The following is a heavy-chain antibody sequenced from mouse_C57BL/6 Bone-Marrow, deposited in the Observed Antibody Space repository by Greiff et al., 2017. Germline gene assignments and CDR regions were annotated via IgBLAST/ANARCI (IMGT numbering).Heavy chain of an antibody. D-gene: IGHD1-1*01. CDR3: ARHVIYYGSFYYFDY. CDR2: ISSGGSYT. V-gene: IGHV5-6*01. CDR1: GFTFSSYG. J-gene: IGHJ2*01. Sequence: EVKLMESGGDLVKPGGSLKLSCAASGFTFSSYGMSWVRQTPDKRLEWVATISSGGSYTYYTDSVKGRFTISRDNAKNTLYLQMSSLKSEDTAMYYCARHVIYYGSFYYFDYWGQGTTLTVSS.